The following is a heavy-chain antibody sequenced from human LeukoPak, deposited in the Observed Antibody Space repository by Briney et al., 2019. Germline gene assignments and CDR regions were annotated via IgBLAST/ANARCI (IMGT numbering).Heavy chain of an antibody. CDR1: GGSISSYY. D-gene: IGHD3-10*01. J-gene: IGHJ4*02. Sequence: SETLSLTCTVSGGSISSYYWSWIRQPPGKGLEWIGYIYYSGSTNYNPSLKSRVTISVDTSKNQFSLKLSSVTAAGAAVYYCARLGSGFGELLVDYWGQGTLVTVSS. CDR2: IYYSGST. V-gene: IGHV4-59*08. CDR3: ARLGSGFGELLVDY.